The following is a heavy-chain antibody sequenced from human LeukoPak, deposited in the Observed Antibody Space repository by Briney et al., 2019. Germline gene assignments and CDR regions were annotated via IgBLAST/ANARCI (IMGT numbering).Heavy chain of an antibody. V-gene: IGHV3-30*04. J-gene: IGHJ6*03. CDR3: ARGVKGRTVTTTFYYYYMDV. CDR2: LSYDGSNK. D-gene: IGHD4-17*01. CDR1: GFTFTFKNYA. Sequence: PGGSLRLSCAASGFTFTFKNYAMHWVRQAPGRGPEWVAFLSYDGSNKYYADSVKGRFTISRDNSKNTLYLQMNSLRPEDTAVYYCARGVKGRTVTTTFYYYYMDVWGEGTTVTVSS.